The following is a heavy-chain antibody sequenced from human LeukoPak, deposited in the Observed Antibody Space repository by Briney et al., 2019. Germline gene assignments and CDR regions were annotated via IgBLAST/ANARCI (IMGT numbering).Heavy chain of an antibody. D-gene: IGHD6-19*01. CDR3: AKAKSGSAWDRFDY. Sequence: PAGSLRLSCAASGFTFSSYAMSWVRQAPGKGLEWVSVISGGDGSTYYADSVKGRFTISKDNTKNTLYLQMNSLRAEDTAMYYCAKAKSGSAWDRFDYWGQGTLVTVSS. J-gene: IGHJ4*02. CDR1: GFTFSSYA. V-gene: IGHV3-23*01. CDR2: ISGGDGST.